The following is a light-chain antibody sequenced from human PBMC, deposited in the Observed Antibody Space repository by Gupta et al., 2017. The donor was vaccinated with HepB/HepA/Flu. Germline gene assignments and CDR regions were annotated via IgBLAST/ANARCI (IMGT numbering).Light chain of an antibody. CDR2: KNN. Sequence: QFMLTQPPSASGTPGQKFNMSCSGNSNHIGSNYVYWYQHVPGTTPKLVIFKNNQRPSGVPDRFSGAKSGTSASLAISGLRSDDEADYYCATWDVTLSGLWVFGGGTKLTVL. CDR1: SNHIGSNY. J-gene: IGLJ3*02. V-gene: IGLV1-47*01. CDR3: ATWDVTLSGLWV.